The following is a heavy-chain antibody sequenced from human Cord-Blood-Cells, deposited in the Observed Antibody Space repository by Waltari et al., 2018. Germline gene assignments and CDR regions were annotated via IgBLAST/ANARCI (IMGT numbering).Heavy chain of an antibody. Sequence: QVQLVESGGGVVQPGRSLRLSCAASGFTFSSYAMHWVRPDPGQGLEWVAVISYDGNNKYCADSVKGRFTISRDNSKNTLYLQMSSLRAEDTAVYYCARDPYVWGSYRLYYFDYWGQGTLVTVSS. CDR2: ISYDGNNK. CDR3: ARDPYVWGSYRLYYFDY. CDR1: GFTFSSYA. D-gene: IGHD3-16*02. J-gene: IGHJ4*02. V-gene: IGHV3-30-3*01.